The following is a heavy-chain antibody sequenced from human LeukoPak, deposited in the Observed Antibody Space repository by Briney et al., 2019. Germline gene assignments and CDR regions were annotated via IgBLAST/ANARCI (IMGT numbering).Heavy chain of an antibody. D-gene: IGHD6-13*01. CDR1: GNSFTSNW. CDR2: IYPGDSDT. J-gene: IGHJ4*02. V-gene: IGHV5-51*01. CDR3: ARREDSSSWYYFDY. Sequence: GESLKISCKVSGNSFTSNWIGWVRQMPGKGLEWMGIIYPGDSDTRYSPSFQGQVTISADKSTSTAYLQWSSLRASDTAMYYCARREDSSSWYYFDYWGQGTLVTVSS.